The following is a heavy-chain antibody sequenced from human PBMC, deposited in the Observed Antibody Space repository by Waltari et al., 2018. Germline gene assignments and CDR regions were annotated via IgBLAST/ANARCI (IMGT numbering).Heavy chain of an antibody. J-gene: IGHJ4*02. V-gene: IGHV1-3*01. CDR3: ARTRTGYSSSWYVFFGY. D-gene: IGHD6-13*01. CDR2: INAGKCNT. Sequence: QVQLVQSGAEVKKPGASVKVSCKASGYTFTSYAMHWVRQAPGQRLEWMGWINAGKCNTKYSQKFQGRVTITRDTSASTAYMELSSLRSEDTAVYYCARTRTGYSSSWYVFFGYWGQGTLVTVSS. CDR1: GYTFTSYA.